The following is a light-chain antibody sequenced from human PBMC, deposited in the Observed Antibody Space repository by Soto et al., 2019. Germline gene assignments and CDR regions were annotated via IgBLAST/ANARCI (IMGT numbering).Light chain of an antibody. J-gene: IGKJ4*01. CDR2: WAS. CDR1: RSILYSSNNLNY. V-gene: IGKV4-1*01. Sequence: DIVMTQSPDSLAVSLGERATINCKSSRSILYSSNNLNYLAWYQQKPGQPPKLLIYWASTRESGVPDRFSGSGSGTDFTLTISSLQAEDVAVYYCQQYYSTPHTFGGGTKVEIK. CDR3: QQYYSTPHT.